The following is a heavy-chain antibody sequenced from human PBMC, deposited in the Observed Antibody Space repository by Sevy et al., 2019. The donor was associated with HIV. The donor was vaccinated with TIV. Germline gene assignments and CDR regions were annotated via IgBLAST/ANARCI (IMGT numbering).Heavy chain of an antibody. CDR3: AKNTAAAGAGGFDY. CDR1: RFIFNDYG. V-gene: IGHV3-30*02. Sequence: GSLRLSCAASRFIFNDYGMHWVRQAPGKGLEWVAFIQYDGNDKYYADSMRGRFTISRDNSVNMLFMQMNSLKGEDTAMYYCAKNTAAAGAGGFDYWGQGTLVTVSS. D-gene: IGHD6-13*01. CDR2: IQYDGNDK. J-gene: IGHJ4*02.